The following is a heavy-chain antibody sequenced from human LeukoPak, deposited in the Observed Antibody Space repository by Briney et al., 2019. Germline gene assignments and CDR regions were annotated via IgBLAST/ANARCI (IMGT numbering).Heavy chain of an antibody. J-gene: IGHJ5*02. CDR3: AKAVGYCSGGSCPKGWFDP. CDR1: GFTFSSYA. CDR2: ISGSGGST. V-gene: IGHV3-23*01. Sequence: GGSLRLSCAASGFTFSSYAMSWVRQAPGKGLEWVSAISGSGGSTYYADSVKGRFAISRDNSKNTLYLQMNSLRAEDTAVYYCAKAVGYCSGGSCPKGWFDPWGQGTLVTVSS. D-gene: IGHD2-15*01.